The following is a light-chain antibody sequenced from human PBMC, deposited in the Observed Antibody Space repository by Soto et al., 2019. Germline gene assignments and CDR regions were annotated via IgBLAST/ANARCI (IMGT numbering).Light chain of an antibody. CDR3: TSYAGSNILL. J-gene: IGLJ2*01. CDR2: EVT. CDR1: SSDVGGYNY. V-gene: IGLV2-8*01. Sequence: QSVLTQPPSASGSPGQSVTISCTGTSSDVGGYNYVSWYQQHPGKAPKLIIYEVTKRPSGVPDRFSGSKSGNTASLTVSGLQAEDEADYYCTSYAGSNILLFGGGTKVTVL.